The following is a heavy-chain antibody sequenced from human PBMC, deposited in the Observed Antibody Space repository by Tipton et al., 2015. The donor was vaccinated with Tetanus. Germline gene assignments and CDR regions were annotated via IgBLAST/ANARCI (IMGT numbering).Heavy chain of an antibody. V-gene: IGHV4-30-2*01. CDR3: ASDPALMGNFDY. D-gene: IGHD2-2*01. CDR2: IYDSGST. Sequence: TLSLTCAVSGGSISSGDYSWSWIRQPPGKGLEWIGYIYDSGSTYYNPSLKSRVTISEDRSKNQIPLRLRSVTAADTAVYYCASDPALMGNFDYWGQGTLVTVSS. CDR1: GGSISSGDYS. J-gene: IGHJ4*02.